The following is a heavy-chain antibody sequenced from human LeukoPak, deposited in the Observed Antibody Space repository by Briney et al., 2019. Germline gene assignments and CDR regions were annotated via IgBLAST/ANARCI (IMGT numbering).Heavy chain of an antibody. CDR1: GFTFSSYA. J-gene: IGHJ6*03. CDR2: ISGSGDTT. CDR3: AKGTNYYYYYMDV. V-gene: IGHV3-23*01. Sequence: GGSLRLSCAASGFTFSSYAMSWVRQAPGKGLEWVSVISGSGDTTNYADSVKGRFTISRDSSKNTLYLQMNSLRAEDTAVYYCAKGTNYYYYYMDVWGKGTTVTISS. D-gene: IGHD1-14*01.